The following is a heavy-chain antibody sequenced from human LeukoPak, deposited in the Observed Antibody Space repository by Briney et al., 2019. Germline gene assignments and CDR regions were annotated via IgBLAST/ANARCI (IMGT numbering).Heavy chain of an antibody. V-gene: IGHV4-59*01. J-gene: IGHJ6*02. CDR2: IYYSGST. D-gene: IGHD3-10*01. CDR1: GGSISSYY. CDR3: ARARGRAYYYYYGMDV. Sequence: SETLSLTCTVSGGSISSYYWSWIRQPPGKGLEWIGYIYYSGSTNYNPSLKSRVTISVDTSKNQFSLKLSSVTAADTAVYYCARARGRAYYYYYGMDVWGQGTTVTVSS.